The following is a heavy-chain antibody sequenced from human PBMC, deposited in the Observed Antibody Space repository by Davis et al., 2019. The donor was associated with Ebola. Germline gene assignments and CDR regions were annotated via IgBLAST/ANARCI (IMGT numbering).Heavy chain of an antibody. J-gene: IGHJ4*02. CDR1: GFTFSSYW. Sequence: GESLKISCAASGFTFSSYWMHWVRQAPGKGLVWVSRINSDGSSTSYADSVKGRFTISRDNAKNTLYLQMNSLRAEDTAVYYCARDLGWELLADYRGQGTLVTVSS. V-gene: IGHV3-74*01. CDR3: ARDLGWELLADY. CDR2: INSDGSST. D-gene: IGHD1-26*01.